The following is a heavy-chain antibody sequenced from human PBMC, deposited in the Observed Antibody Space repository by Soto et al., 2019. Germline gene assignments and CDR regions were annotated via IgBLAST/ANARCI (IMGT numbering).Heavy chain of an antibody. J-gene: IGHJ4*02. CDR3: AIAPAPLYSSSWYYFDY. Sequence: SQTLSLTCAISGDSDSSNSAAWNWIRQSPSRGLEWLGRTYYRSKWYYDYAVSVKSRITINPDTSKNQFSLKLSSVTAADTAVYYCAIAPAPLYSSSWYYFDYWGQGTLVTVSS. D-gene: IGHD6-13*01. CDR2: TYYRSKWYY. V-gene: IGHV6-1*01. CDR1: GDSDSSNSAA.